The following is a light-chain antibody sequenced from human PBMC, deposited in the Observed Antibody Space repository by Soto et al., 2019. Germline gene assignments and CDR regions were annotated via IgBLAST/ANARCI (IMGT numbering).Light chain of an antibody. V-gene: IGKV1-39*01. CDR3: QQSYSTPGT. CDR2: AAS. Sequence: DIQMTQSPSSLSASVGDRVTITCRASQSITNYLNWYQQKPGKAPKLLIYAASSLQSGVPSRFSGSGSGTDFTLTISSLHPEDFATYYCQQSYSTPGTFGPGTKVDIK. J-gene: IGKJ3*01. CDR1: QSITNY.